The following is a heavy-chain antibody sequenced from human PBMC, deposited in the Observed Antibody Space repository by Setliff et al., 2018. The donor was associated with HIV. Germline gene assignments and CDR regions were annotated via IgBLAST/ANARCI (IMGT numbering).Heavy chain of an antibody. CDR2: INHSGST. J-gene: IGHJ4*02. CDR1: GESFNTYF. D-gene: IGHD3-22*01. V-gene: IGHV4-34*01. Sequence: SETLSLTCAVYGESFNTYFWSWIRQPPGKGLEWIGQINHSGSTNYNPSLRSRVTISIGTSKNQFSLKLSSVTAADTAVYYCARQTAITMIVVVIGRYFDYWGQGTLVTV. CDR3: ARQTAITMIVVVIGRYFDY.